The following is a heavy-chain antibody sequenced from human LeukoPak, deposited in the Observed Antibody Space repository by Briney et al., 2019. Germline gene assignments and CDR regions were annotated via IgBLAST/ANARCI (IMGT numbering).Heavy chain of an antibody. J-gene: IGHJ4*02. V-gene: IGHV3-30*14. Sequence: PGMSLRLSCAASGFTFGVYTMHWVRQAPATGLEWVAFISYDGSDKFYADSVKGRFTISRDNSKNTLYLQMNSLRVEDTAVYYCVHGWASYGSGSSEFFDYWGQGSLVTVSS. CDR1: GFTFGVYT. D-gene: IGHD3-10*01. CDR3: VHGWASYGSGSSEFFDY. CDR2: ISYDGSDK.